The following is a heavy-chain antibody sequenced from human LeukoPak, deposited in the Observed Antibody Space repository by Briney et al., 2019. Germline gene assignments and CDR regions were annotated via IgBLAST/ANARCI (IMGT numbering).Heavy chain of an antibody. J-gene: IGHJ3*02. CDR2: ISSSGSTI. Sequence: GGSLRLSCAASGFTFSDYYMSWIRQAPGKGLEWVSYISSSGSTIYYADSVKGRFTISRDNAKNSLYLQMNSLRAEDTAVYYCARAPGYSSSWFFVSDAFDIWGQGTMVTVSS. CDR3: ARAPGYSSSWFFVSDAFDI. CDR1: GFTFSDYY. V-gene: IGHV3-11*01. D-gene: IGHD6-13*01.